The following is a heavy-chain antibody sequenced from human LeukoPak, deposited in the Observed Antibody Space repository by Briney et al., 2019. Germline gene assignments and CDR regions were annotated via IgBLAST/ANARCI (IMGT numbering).Heavy chain of an antibody. D-gene: IGHD6-13*01. Sequence: GGSLRLSCAASGFTFSSYAMTWVRQAPGKGLECVSGISGSGVSTYYADSVKGRFTISRDNSKNTLYLQMDSLRAEDTAIYYCAKSGYSGSWYYFDYWGQGALVTVST. J-gene: IGHJ4*02. CDR1: GFTFSSYA. CDR2: ISGSGVST. V-gene: IGHV3-23*01. CDR3: AKSGYSGSWYYFDY.